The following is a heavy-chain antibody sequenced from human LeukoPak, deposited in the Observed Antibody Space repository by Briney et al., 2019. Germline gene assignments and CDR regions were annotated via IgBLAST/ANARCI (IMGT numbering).Heavy chain of an antibody. J-gene: IGHJ4*02. D-gene: IGHD3-16*02. CDR3: ARHRRTGHFDY. Sequence: PGGSLRLSCAASGFTFSSYSMNWVRQAPGKGLEWVSSIGSSSSYIYYADSVKGRFTISRDNAKNSLYLQMNSLRAEDTAVYYCARHRRTGHFDYWGQGTLVTVSS. V-gene: IGHV3-21*01. CDR1: GFTFSSYS. CDR2: IGSSSSYI.